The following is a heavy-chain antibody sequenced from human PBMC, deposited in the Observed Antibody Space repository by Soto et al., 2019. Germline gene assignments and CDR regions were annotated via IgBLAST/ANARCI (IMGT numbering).Heavy chain of an antibody. CDR3: AKIPILGRSSVLWDYYYGMDV. CDR1: GYTFTSYD. CDR2: MNPNSGNT. D-gene: IGHD6-19*01. Sequence: QVQMVQSGAEVKKPGASVKVSCKASGYTFTSYDITWVRQATGQGLEWRGWMNPNSGNTGYAQKFQGRVTMTRNTSISTAYMELSSLRSEDTAVYYCAKIPILGRSSVLWDYYYGMDVWGQGTTVTVSS. J-gene: IGHJ6*02. V-gene: IGHV1-8*01.